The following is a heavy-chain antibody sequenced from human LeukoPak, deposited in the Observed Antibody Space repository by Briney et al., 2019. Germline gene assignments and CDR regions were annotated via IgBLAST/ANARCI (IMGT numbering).Heavy chain of an antibody. CDR3: ARDLSGVTGYTYGRGIDY. V-gene: IGHV3-7*01. Sequence: GGSLRLSCAASGFTFSNYWMNWVRQAPGKGLEWVANIKKDGSEKYYVDSVKGRFTISRDNAKTSLYLQMNSLRAEDTAVYYCARDLSGVTGYTYGRGIDYWGQGTLVTVSS. J-gene: IGHJ4*02. CDR2: IKKDGSEK. D-gene: IGHD5-18*01. CDR1: GFTFSNYW.